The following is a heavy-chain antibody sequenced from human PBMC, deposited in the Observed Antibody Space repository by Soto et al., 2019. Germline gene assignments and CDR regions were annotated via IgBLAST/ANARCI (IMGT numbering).Heavy chain of an antibody. CDR1: RGSISNYF. Sequence: QVQLQEWGPGLVKPSETLSLTCIVSRGSISNYFWTWIRQPPGRGLEWIGYISYSGTTNNNATLKSRVTISVDTSANRFSLRVRSVTAADTAVYYCAMIRGLGEVSPYFEHWGQGARVTVSS. CDR3: AMIRGLGEVSPYFEH. V-gene: IGHV4-59*01. J-gene: IGHJ4*02. CDR2: ISYSGTT. D-gene: IGHD3-16*01.